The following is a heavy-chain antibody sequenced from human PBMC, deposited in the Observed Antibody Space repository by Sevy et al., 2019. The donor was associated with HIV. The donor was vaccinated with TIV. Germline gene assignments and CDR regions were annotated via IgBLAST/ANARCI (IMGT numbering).Heavy chain of an antibody. CDR1: GYTFTGYY. Sequence: ASVKVSCKASGYTFTGYYMHWVRRAPGQGLEWMGWINPNSGGTNYAQKFQGRVTMTRDTSISTAYMELSRLRSDDTAVYYCARTNHYDFWSGYYHDDNWFDPWGQGTLVTVSS. CDR2: INPNSGGT. CDR3: ARTNHYDFWSGYYHDDNWFDP. D-gene: IGHD3-3*01. V-gene: IGHV1-2*02. J-gene: IGHJ5*02.